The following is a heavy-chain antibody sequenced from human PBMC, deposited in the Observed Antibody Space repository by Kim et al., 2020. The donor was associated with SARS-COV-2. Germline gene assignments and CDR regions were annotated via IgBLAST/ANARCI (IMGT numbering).Heavy chain of an antibody. CDR2: ISWNSDSI. CDR1: GFTFDDYA. CDR3: ARDLGSGPDFSFYNAMAV. J-gene: IGHJ6*02. V-gene: IGHV3-9*01. D-gene: IGHD3-3*01. Sequence: GGSLRLSCAASGFTFDDYAMHWVRQVPGKALEWVSSISWNSDSIVYVDSVEGRFTTSRDNARNSLYLQMNSLTVEDTALYYCARDLGSGPDFSFYNAMAVWGQGTTVTVSS.